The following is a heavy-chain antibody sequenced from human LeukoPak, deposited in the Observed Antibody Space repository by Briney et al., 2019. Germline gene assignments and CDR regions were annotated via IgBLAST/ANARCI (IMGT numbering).Heavy chain of an antibody. V-gene: IGHV3-30-3*01. J-gene: IGHJ4*02. CDR1: GFTFSSYA. Sequence: GGSLRLSCAASGFTFSSYAMHWVRQAPGKGLEWVAVISYDGSNKYYADSVKGRFTISRDNSKNTLYLQMNSLRAEDTAVYYCARDRVQYSGYDCLDYWGQGTLVTVSS. D-gene: IGHD5-12*01. CDR3: ARDRVQYSGYDCLDY. CDR2: ISYDGSNK.